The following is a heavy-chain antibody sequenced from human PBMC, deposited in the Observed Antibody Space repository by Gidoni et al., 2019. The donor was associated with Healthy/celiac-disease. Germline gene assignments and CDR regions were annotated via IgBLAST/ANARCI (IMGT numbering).Heavy chain of an antibody. D-gene: IGHD5-12*01. J-gene: IGHJ3*02. V-gene: IGHV5-51*01. CDR2: IYPGDSDT. Sequence: GKGLEWMGIIYPGDSDTRYSPSFQGQVTISADKSISTAYLQWSSLKASDTAMYYCAKAEMATIAYAFDIWGQGTMVTVSS. CDR3: AKAEMATIAYAFDI.